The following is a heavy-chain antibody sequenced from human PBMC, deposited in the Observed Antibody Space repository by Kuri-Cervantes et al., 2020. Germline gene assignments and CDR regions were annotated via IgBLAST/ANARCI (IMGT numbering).Heavy chain of an antibody. CDR2: IWYDGSNK. Sequence: GESLKISCAASGFTFSSYAMHWVRQAPGKGLEWVAVIWYDGSNKYYADSVKGRFTISRDNSKNTLYLQMNSLRAEDTAVYYCARDIEGYDFWSGYYFDPWGQGTLVTVSS. CDR1: GFTFSSYA. CDR3: ARDIEGYDFWSGYYFDP. J-gene: IGHJ5*02. D-gene: IGHD3-3*01. V-gene: IGHV3-33*08.